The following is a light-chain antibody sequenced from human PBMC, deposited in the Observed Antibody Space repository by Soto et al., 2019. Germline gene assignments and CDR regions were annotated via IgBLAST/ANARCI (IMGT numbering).Light chain of an antibody. V-gene: IGKV1-5*01. CDR1: QTISTL. CDR2: DAS. J-gene: IGKJ2*01. CDR3: QQYSSLVT. Sequence: IQMTQSPSTLSASVGDRVTITCQASQTISTLLAWYQHRPGKAPNLLIYDASSLGSGVPSRFSGSGSGTEFTLTISSLQPDDSATYYCQQYSSLVTFGQETKLEI.